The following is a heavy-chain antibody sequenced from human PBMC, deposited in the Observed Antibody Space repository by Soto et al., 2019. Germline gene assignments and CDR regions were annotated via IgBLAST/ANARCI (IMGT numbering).Heavy chain of an antibody. CDR1: GGSISSYY. CDR3: ARATPELSSYDYIWGSYRKPQGVDAFDI. D-gene: IGHD3-16*02. V-gene: IGHV4-59*01. J-gene: IGHJ3*02. CDR2: IYYSGST. Sequence: QVQLQESGPGLVKPSETLSLTCTVSGGSISSYYWRWIRQPPGKGLEWIGYIYYSGSTNYNPSLKSRVTISVDTSKNQFSLKLSSVTAADTAVYYCARATPELSSYDYIWGSYRKPQGVDAFDIWGQGTMVTVSS.